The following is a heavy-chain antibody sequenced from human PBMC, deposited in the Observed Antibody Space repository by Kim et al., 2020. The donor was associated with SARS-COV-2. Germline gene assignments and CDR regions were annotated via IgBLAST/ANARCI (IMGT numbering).Heavy chain of an antibody. CDR3: ARTGSPITVRYCSSTSCYAGWYFDL. D-gene: IGHD2-2*01. CDR2: ISSSSSYT. V-gene: IGHV3-11*03. J-gene: IGHJ2*01. Sequence: GGSLRLSCAASGFTFSDYYMSWIRQAPGKGLEWVSYISSSSSYTNYADSVKGRFTISRDNAKNSLYLQMNSLRAEDTAVYYCARTGSPITVRYCSSTSCYAGWYFDLWGRGTLVTVSS. CDR1: GFTFSDYY.